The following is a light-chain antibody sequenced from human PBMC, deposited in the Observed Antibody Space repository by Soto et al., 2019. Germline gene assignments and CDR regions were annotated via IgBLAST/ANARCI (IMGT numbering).Light chain of an antibody. J-gene: IGLJ1*01. CDR3: CSYAGSYTYV. CDR1: SSDVGGYTY. Sequence: QSAVTQPRSVSGSPGQSVTISCTGTSSDVGGYTYVSWYQQHPGKAPKLIIYDVTERPSGVPARFSGSKSGNTASLTISGLQAEDEADYYCCSYAGSYTYVFGTGTKLTVL. CDR2: DVT. V-gene: IGLV2-11*01.